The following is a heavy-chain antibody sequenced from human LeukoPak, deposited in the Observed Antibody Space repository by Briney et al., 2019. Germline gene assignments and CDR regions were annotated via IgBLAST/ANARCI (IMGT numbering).Heavy chain of an antibody. CDR1: GGSISSYY. D-gene: IGHD6-19*01. V-gene: IGHV4-59*12. CDR3: ARGREYSSGWLGMDV. J-gene: IGHJ6*02. CDR2: IYYSGST. Sequence: SETLSLTCTVSGGSISSYYWSWIRQPPGKGLEWIGYIYYSGSTNYNPSLKSRVTIPVDTSKNQFSLKLSSVTAADTSVYYCARGREYSSGWLGMDVWGQGTTVTVSS.